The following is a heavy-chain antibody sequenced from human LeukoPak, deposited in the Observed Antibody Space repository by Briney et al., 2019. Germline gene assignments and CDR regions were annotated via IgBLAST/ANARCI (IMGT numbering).Heavy chain of an antibody. CDR2: ISSSGSTI. CDR1: GFTFSGYY. V-gene: IGHV3-11*04. D-gene: IGHD6-19*01. Sequence: AGGSLRLSCAASGFTFSGYYMSWIRQAPGKGLEWVSYISSSGSTIYYADSVKGRFTISRDNAKNSLYLQMNSLRAEDTAVYYCARDRSSGWYLRGWFDPWGQGTLVTVSS. CDR3: ARDRSSGWYLRGWFDP. J-gene: IGHJ5*02.